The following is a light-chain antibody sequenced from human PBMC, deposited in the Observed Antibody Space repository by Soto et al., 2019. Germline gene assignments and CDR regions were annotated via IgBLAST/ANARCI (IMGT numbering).Light chain of an antibody. Sequence: EIVLTQSPGTLSLSPGERATLSCRASQSVSSSYLAWYQQKPGQAPRLLIYGASSRATGIPDRFGGSGSGTDFTLTISRLEPEDFAVFYCQHYESLPITFGQGTRLESK. V-gene: IGKV3-20*01. CDR3: QHYESLPIT. CDR1: QSVSSSY. J-gene: IGKJ5*01. CDR2: GAS.